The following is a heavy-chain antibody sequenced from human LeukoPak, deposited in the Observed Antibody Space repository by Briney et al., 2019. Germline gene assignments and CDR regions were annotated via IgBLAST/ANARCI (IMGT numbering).Heavy chain of an antibody. J-gene: IGHJ4*02. Sequence: SETLSLTCAVYGGSFSGYYWSWIRQPPGKGLEWIGEINHSGSTNYNPSLKSRVTISVDTSKNQFCLKLSSVTAADTAMYYCARLLIYCSSTSCHFDYWGQGTLVTVSS. CDR2: INHSGST. V-gene: IGHV4-34*01. CDR1: GGSFSGYY. D-gene: IGHD2-2*01. CDR3: ARLLIYCSSTSCHFDY.